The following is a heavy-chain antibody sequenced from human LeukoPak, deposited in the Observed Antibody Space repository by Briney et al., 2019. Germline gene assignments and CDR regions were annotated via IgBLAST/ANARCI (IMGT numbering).Heavy chain of an antibody. V-gene: IGHV3-48*04. CDR1: GFTFSSYA. D-gene: IGHD4-17*01. CDR2: ISSSGSTI. Sequence: GGSLRLSCAASGFTFSSYAMSWVRQAPGKGLEWVSYISSSGSTIYYADSVKGRFTISRDNAKNSLYLQMNSLRAEDTAVYYCARDDRCTTVTTESWFDPWGQGTLVTVSS. J-gene: IGHJ5*02. CDR3: ARDDRCTTVTTESWFDP.